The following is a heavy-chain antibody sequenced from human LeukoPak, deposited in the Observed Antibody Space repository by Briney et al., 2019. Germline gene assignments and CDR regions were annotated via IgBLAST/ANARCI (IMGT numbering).Heavy chain of an antibody. D-gene: IGHD5-12*01. V-gene: IGHV3-21*01. CDR1: GFTFSSYS. Sequence: GGSLRLACAASGFTFSSYSMKWVRQAPGKGLEWVSSISSSSSYIYYADSVKGRFTISRDNAKNSLYLQMNSLGAEDTAVYYCARGVATIYFLDYWGQGTLVTVSS. CDR2: ISSSSSYI. CDR3: ARGVATIYFLDY. J-gene: IGHJ4*02.